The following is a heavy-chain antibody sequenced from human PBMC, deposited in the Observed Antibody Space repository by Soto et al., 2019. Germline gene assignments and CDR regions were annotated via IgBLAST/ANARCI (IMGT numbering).Heavy chain of an antibody. CDR3: SRGRYGDY. D-gene: IGHD1-1*01. Sequence: QVHLVQSGAEVKKHGASVKVSCKGSGYGFTTYGITWVRQAPGQGLEWMAWISAHNGNTNYAQKLQGRVTVTRDTYTSIAYMELRSLRSDDTAVYYCSRGRYGDYWGQGALVTVSS. J-gene: IGHJ4*02. CDR1: GYGFTTYG. CDR2: ISAHNGNT. V-gene: IGHV1-18*01.